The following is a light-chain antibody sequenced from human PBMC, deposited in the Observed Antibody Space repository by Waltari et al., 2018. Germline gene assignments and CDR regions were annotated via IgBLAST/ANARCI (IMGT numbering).Light chain of an antibody. J-gene: IGKJ4*01. Sequence: DIQMTQSPSSLSASVGDRVPITCRASQSISSYLNWYQQKPGKAPKLLIYAASSLQSGVPSRFSGSGSGTDFTLTISSLQPEDFATYYCQQSYSTSSGFGGGTKVEIK. CDR2: AAS. V-gene: IGKV1-39*01. CDR3: QQSYSTSSG. CDR1: QSISSY.